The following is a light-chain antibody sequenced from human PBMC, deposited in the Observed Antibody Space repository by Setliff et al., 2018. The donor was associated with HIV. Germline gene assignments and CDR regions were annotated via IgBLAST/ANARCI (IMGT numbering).Light chain of an antibody. CDR2: EVS. J-gene: IGLJ2*01. V-gene: IGLV2-8*01. CDR3: SSYTGSTVI. Sequence: QSALTQPPSASGSPGHSVTISCTGNISDVGTYNYASWYQQHPGKAPKLMSYEVSKRPSGVPDRFSGSKSGNTASLTVSGLQPEDEADYYCSSYTGSTVIFGGGTQLTVL. CDR1: ISDVGTYNY.